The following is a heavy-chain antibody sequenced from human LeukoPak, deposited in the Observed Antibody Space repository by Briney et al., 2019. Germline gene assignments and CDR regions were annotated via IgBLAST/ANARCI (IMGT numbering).Heavy chain of an antibody. CDR1: RYTFTSNY. V-gene: IGHV1-2*02. J-gene: IGHJ4*02. CDR2: ITPNSGGT. Sequence: ATAQVSCKSSRYTFTSNYLHWARTPPGQCLDWMGCITPNSGGTNYAQKFQGMVIMARDTSISTAYMERSRLRADDTALYYCARVLNYYDSSGYYCYYFDYWGQGTLVTVSS. D-gene: IGHD3-22*01. CDR3: ARVLNYYDSSGYYCYYFDY.